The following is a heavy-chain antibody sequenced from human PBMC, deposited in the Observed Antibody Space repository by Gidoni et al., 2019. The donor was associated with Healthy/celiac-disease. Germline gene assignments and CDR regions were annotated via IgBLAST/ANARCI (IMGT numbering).Heavy chain of an antibody. CDR1: GGSISSYY. CDR2: IYYSGST. Sequence: QVQLQESGPGLVKPSETLSLTCTVSGGSISSYYWSWIRQPPGKGLEWIGYIYYSGSTNYNPSLKSRVTISVDTSKIQFSLKLSSVTAADTAVYYCARGRTNYYYYGMDVWGQGTTVTVSS. J-gene: IGHJ6*02. CDR3: ARGRTNYYYYGMDV. V-gene: IGHV4-59*01.